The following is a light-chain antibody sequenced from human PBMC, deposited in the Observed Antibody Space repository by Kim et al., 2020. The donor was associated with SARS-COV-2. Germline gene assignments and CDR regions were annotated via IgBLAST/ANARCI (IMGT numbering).Light chain of an antibody. CDR1: QVISNY. V-gene: IGKV1-27*01. J-gene: IGKJ1*01. Sequence: ASVGCGVTICGRADQVISNYLAWYQRKPGRPPTLLIYDASCWQSGVPSRFSGSRSGTDFTLTISSLQPEDVATYYCQQYDSVPWTFGQGTKVDIK. CDR3: QQYDSVPWT. CDR2: DAS.